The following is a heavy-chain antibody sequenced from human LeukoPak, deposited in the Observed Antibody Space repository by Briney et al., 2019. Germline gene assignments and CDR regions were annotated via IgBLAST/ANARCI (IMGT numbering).Heavy chain of an antibody. J-gene: IGHJ6*03. CDR2: INPNSGGT. V-gene: IGHV1-2*02. Sequence: ASVKVSCKASGYTLTGYYMHWVRQAPGQGLEWMGWINPNSGGTNYAQKFQGRVTMTRDTSISTAYMELSRLRSDDTAVYYCARVGSSSKVLYYYYYMDVWGKGTTVTVSS. CDR1: GYTLTGYY. D-gene: IGHD6-13*01. CDR3: ARVGSSSKVLYYYYYMDV.